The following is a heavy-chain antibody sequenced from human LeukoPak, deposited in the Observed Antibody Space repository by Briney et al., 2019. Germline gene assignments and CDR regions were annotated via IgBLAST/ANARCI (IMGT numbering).Heavy chain of an antibody. CDR2: ISGSGGST. V-gene: IGHV3-23*01. CDR3: AKALEFYYYGSGPTFYFDY. J-gene: IGHJ4*02. CDR1: GFTFSSYA. Sequence: HAGGSLRLSCAASGFTFSSYAMSWVRQAPGKGLEWVSAISGSGGSTYYADSVKGRFTISRDNSKNTLYLQMNSLRAEDTAVYYCAKALEFYYYGSGPTFYFDYWGQGTLVTVSS. D-gene: IGHD3-10*01.